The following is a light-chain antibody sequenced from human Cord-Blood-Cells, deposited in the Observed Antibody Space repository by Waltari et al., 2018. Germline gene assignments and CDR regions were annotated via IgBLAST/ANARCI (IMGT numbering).Light chain of an antibody. CDR1: ALPKQY. V-gene: IGLV3-25*02. CDR3: QSADSSGTSRV. J-gene: IGLJ3*02. CDR2: KDS. Sequence: SYELTQPPSVSVSPGRTARITCSGDALPKQYAYWYQQKPGQAPVLVIYKDSERPSGIPGRFSGSSSGTTVTLTISGVQAEDEADYSCQSADSSGTSRVFGGGTKLTVL.